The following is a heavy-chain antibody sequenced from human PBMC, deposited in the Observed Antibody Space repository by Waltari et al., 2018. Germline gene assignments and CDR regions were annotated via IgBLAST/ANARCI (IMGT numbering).Heavy chain of an antibody. D-gene: IGHD6-19*01. Sequence: EVQLVESGGGLVQPGRSLRLSCAASGFTFEDYARHWIRQAPGKGLEWVSGISWNSGSIGYADSVKGRFTISRDNAKNSLYLQMNSLRAEDMALYYCAKGVYSSGPFDPWGQGTLVTVSS. CDR3: AKGVYSSGPFDP. CDR1: GFTFEDYA. J-gene: IGHJ5*02. V-gene: IGHV3-9*03. CDR2: ISWNSGSI.